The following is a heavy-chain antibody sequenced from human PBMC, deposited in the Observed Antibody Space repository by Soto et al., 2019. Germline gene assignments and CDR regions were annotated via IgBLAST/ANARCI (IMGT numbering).Heavy chain of an antibody. CDR1: GGTFSSYA. D-gene: IGHD4-17*01. CDR2: ISAYNGNT. J-gene: IGHJ4*02. CDR3: ARDFYGDYRFDY. V-gene: IGHV1-18*01. Sequence: ASVKVSCKASGGTFSSYAISWVRQAPGQGLEWMGWISAYNGNTNYALKLQGRVTMTTDTSTSTAYMELRSLRSDDTAVYYCARDFYGDYRFDYWGQGTLVTVSS.